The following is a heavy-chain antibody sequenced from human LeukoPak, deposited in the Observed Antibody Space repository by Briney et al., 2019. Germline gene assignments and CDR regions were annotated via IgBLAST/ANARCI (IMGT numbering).Heavy chain of an antibody. Sequence: GGSLRLSCAASGFTFSSYSMNWVRQAPGKGLEWVSSISSSSYIYYADSVKGRFTISRDNAKNSLYLQMNSLRAEDTAVYYCARPPHGSSSWFDPWGQGTLVTVSS. CDR3: ARPPHGSSSWFDP. CDR1: GFTFSSYS. D-gene: IGHD6-6*01. J-gene: IGHJ5*02. V-gene: IGHV3-21*01. CDR2: ISSSSYI.